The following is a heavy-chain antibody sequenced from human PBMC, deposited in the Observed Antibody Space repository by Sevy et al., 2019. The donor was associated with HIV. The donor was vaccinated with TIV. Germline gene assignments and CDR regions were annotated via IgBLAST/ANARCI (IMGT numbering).Heavy chain of an antibody. Sequence: ASVKVSCKASGGTCSSSAISWVRQAPGQGLEWMGGIFPIFATANYAQKFQGRLTITADEPTCTAYMERSSLRSDDTAVYYCTSGLAVSVDYWGQGTLVTVSS. J-gene: IGHJ4*02. D-gene: IGHD6-19*01. V-gene: IGHV1-69*13. CDR3: TSGLAVSVDY. CDR1: GGTCSSSA. CDR2: IFPIFATA.